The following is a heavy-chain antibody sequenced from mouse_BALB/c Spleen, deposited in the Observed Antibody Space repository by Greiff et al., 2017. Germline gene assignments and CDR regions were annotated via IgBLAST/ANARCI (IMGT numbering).Heavy chain of an antibody. J-gene: IGHJ2*01. Sequence: EVMLVESGTVLARPGASVKMSCKASGYSFTSYWMHWVKQRPGQGLEWIGAIYPGNSDTSYNQKFKGKAKLTAVTSASTAYMELSSLTNEDSAVYYCTRYGHYVGYFDYWGQGTTLTVSS. D-gene: IGHD2-1*01. CDR2: IYPGNSDT. V-gene: IGHV1-5*01. CDR3: TRYGHYVGYFDY. CDR1: GYSFTSYW.